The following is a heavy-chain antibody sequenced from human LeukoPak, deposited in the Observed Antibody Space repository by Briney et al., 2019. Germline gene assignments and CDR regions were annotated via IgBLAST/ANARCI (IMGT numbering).Heavy chain of an antibody. CDR2: ISYDGSNK. D-gene: IGHD2-2*02. Sequence: PSGRSLRLSCAASGFTFSSYAMHWVRQAPGKGLEWVAVISYDGSNKYYADSVKGRFTISRDNSKNTLYLQMNSLRAEDTAVYYCARGSYCSSTSCYTFSLNYYYYGMDVWGQGTTVTVSS. CDR1: GFTFSSYA. V-gene: IGHV3-30-3*01. CDR3: ARGSYCSSTSCYTFSLNYYYYGMDV. J-gene: IGHJ6*02.